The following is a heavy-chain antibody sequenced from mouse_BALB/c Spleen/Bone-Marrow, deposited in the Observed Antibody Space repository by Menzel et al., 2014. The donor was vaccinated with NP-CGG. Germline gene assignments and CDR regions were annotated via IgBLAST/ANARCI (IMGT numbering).Heavy chain of an antibody. CDR1: GYTFSSYW. CDR3: AREDYSGSSYFDD. D-gene: IGHD1-1*01. V-gene: IGHV1-9*01. Sequence: VQLQQSGAELMKPGASVKISCKATGYTFSSYWIEWVKQRPGHGLEWIGEILPGSGSTIHNERFKGKATFTADTSSNTAYMQLSSLPSEDSAVYYCAREDYSGSSYFDDCGQGANLTVSS. CDR2: ILPGSGST. J-gene: IGHJ2*01.